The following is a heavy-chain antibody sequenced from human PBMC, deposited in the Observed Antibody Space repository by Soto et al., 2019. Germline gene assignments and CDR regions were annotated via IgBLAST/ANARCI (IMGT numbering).Heavy chain of an antibody. V-gene: IGHV3-23*01. CDR2: IRGDGGQT. D-gene: IGHD3-9*01. J-gene: IGHJ4*02. CDR1: GFTFTSYG. Sequence: GGSLRLSCTASGFTFTSYGMGWVRQAPGKGLQWVSTIRGDGGQTHYTDSVKGRFSISRDNSKDTVYLQMDSLRAEDTAMYFCARDVGLDSDDFFAYWGQGTQVTVSS. CDR3: ARDVGLDSDDFFAY.